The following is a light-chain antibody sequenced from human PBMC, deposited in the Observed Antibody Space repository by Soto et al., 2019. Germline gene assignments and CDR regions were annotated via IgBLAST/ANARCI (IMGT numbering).Light chain of an antibody. Sequence: AIRMTQSPSSFSASTGDRVTITCRASQGISSYLAWYQHKPGKAPELLIYAASTLQSGVPSRFSGSGSGTDFTLTISSLQSEDFATYYCQHYYSYPYAFGQGTKLEI. V-gene: IGKV1-8*01. CDR1: QGISSY. CDR3: QHYYSYPYA. J-gene: IGKJ2*01. CDR2: AAS.